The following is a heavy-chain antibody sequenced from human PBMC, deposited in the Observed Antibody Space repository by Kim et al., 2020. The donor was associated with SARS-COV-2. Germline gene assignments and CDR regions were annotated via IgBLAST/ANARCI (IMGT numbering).Heavy chain of an antibody. CDR3: ARDENLLLWFGERYYVMDV. CDR1: GFTFSTYW. V-gene: IGHV3-74*01. CDR2: INSDGSSI. Sequence: GGSLRLSCAASGFTFSTYWMTWVRQAPGKGLEWVSRINSDGSSIRYADSVKGRFTVSRDNAKNTLYVQMNSLRADDTGVYYCARDENLLLWFGERYYVMDVWGQGTTVTVSS. J-gene: IGHJ6*02. D-gene: IGHD3-10*01.